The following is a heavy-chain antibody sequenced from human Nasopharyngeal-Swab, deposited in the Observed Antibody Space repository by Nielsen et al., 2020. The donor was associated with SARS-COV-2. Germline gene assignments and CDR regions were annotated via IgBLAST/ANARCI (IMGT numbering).Heavy chain of an antibody. Sequence: GGSLRLSCAASGFTFSSYATHWVRQAPGKGLEWVAVISYDGSNKYYADSVKGRFTISRDNSKNTLYLQMNSLRAEDTAVYYCGASSRAFDIWGQGTMVTVSS. CDR2: ISYDGSNK. CDR1: GFTFSSYA. V-gene: IGHV3-30-3*01. CDR3: GASSRAFDI. J-gene: IGHJ3*02. D-gene: IGHD6-13*01.